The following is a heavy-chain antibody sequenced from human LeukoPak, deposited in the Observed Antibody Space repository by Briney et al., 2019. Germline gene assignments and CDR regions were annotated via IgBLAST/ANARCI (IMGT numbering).Heavy chain of an antibody. J-gene: IGHJ3*02. D-gene: IGHD3-16*02. V-gene: IGHV3-66*01. CDR2: MYSGGST. CDR1: GFTVSSNY. Sequence: PGGSLRLSCAASGFTVSSNYMIWVRQAPGKGLEWVSVMYSGGSTYYADSVKGRFTISRDNSKNTLYLQMNSLRAEDTAVYYCARFRLRLGELSLGDAFDIWGQGTMVTVSS. CDR3: ARFRLRLGELSLGDAFDI.